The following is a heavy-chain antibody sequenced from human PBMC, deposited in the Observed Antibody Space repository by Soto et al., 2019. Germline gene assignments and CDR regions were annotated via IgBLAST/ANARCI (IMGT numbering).Heavy chain of an antibody. Sequence: ASVKVSCKASGYSFTTYGMTWVRQAPGQGLEWMGWISTDKGNTKYAQNFQSRATLTTDTSTSTAYMELRSLRYDDTAVYYCARDRDWKLDYGGQGRLVTVSS. CDR3: ARDRDWKLDY. CDR1: GYSFTTYG. V-gene: IGHV1-18*01. CDR2: ISTDKGNT. D-gene: IGHD1-1*01. J-gene: IGHJ4*02.